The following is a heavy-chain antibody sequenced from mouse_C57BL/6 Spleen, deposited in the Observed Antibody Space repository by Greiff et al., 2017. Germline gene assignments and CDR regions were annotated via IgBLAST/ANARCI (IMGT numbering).Heavy chain of an antibody. Sequence: EVKVVESEGGLVQPGSSMKLSCTASGFTFSDYYMAWVRQVPEKGLEWVANINYDGSSTYYLDSLKSRFIISRDNAKNILYLQMSSLKSEDTATYYCAREVTTVVATDWYFDVWGTGTTVTVSS. CDR3: AREVTTVVATDWYFDV. CDR2: INYDGSST. D-gene: IGHD1-1*01. J-gene: IGHJ1*03. V-gene: IGHV5-16*01. CDR1: GFTFSDYY.